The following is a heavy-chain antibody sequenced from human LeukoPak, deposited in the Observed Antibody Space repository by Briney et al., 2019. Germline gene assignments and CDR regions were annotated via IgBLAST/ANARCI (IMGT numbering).Heavy chain of an antibody. J-gene: IGHJ5*02. D-gene: IGHD6-13*01. V-gene: IGHV4-39*07. Sequence: PSETLSLTCTVSGGSINNRRSYWGWIRQPPGKGLEWIGTVDYSGNTYDNPSLKSRVTISVDTSKNQFSLKLSSVTAADTAVYYCARLSSSWFDPWGQGTLVTVSS. CDR1: GGSINNRRSY. CDR3: ARLSSSWFDP. CDR2: VDYSGNT.